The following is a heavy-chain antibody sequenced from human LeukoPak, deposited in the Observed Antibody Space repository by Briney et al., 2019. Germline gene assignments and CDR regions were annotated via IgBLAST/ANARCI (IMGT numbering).Heavy chain of an antibody. CDR1: GCTFSSYV. D-gene: IGHD2-2*01. CDR3: ARDKGTPYLSSFDY. V-gene: IGHV3-30*04. CDR2: ISYDGSNE. J-gene: IGHJ4*02. Sequence: GGSLRLSCAASGCTFSSYVMHWVRQAPGRGLERVAIISYDGSNEYYADSVRGRFTVSRASYKNTLYLQTNSLTATDTAEYYYARDKGTPYLSSFDYWGQGTLVTVSS.